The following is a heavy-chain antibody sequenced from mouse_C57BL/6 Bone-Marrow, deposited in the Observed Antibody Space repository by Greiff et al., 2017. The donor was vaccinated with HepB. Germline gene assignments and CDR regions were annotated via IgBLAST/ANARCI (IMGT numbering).Heavy chain of an antibody. CDR2: ISSGGSYT. Sequence: EVKLMESGGDLVKPGGSLKLSCAASGFTFSSYGMSWVRQTPDKRLEWVATISSGGSYTYYPDSVKGRFTISRDNAKNTLYLQMSSLKSEDTAMYYCARHGYGSSPFAYWGQGTLVTVSA. V-gene: IGHV5-6*01. CDR3: ARHGYGSSPFAY. J-gene: IGHJ3*01. CDR1: GFTFSSYG. D-gene: IGHD1-1*01.